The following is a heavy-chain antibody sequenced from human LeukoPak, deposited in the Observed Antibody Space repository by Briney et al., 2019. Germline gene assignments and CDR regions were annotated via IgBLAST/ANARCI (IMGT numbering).Heavy chain of an antibody. CDR1: GFTFSDYY. V-gene: IGHV3-11*03. CDR3: ATNPQGYCGYGPCGGNY. D-gene: IGHD2-21*01. CDR2: ISSTGSYT. Sequence: GGSLRLSCAASGFTFSDYYMTWIRQAPGKGLEWVSYISSTGSYTDYVESVKGRFTISRDTAKNSLYLQMNSLRVEDTAVYYWATNPQGYCGYGPCGGNYGAQGPGVPVPS. J-gene: IGHJ4*02.